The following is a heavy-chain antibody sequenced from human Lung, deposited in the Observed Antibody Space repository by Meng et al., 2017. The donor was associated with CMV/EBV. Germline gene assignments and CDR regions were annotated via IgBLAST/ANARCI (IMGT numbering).Heavy chain of an antibody. Sequence: ASXXVSCKASGYTFTGYYMHWVRQAPGQGLEWMGWINPNSGGTNYAQKFQGRVTMTRDTSISTAYMELSRLRSDDTVVYYCARSSRADRYDAFDIWGQGTMVTV. D-gene: IGHD2-2*01. V-gene: IGHV1-2*02. CDR1: GYTFTGYY. CDR3: ARSSRADRYDAFDI. CDR2: INPNSGGT. J-gene: IGHJ3*02.